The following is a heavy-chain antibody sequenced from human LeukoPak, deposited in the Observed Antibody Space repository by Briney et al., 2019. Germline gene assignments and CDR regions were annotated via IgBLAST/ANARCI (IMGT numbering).Heavy chain of an antibody. Sequence: GGSLRLSCAASGFTFSSYWMSWVRQAPGKGLEWVANIKQDGSEKYYVDSVKGRFTISRDNAKNSLYLQMNSLRTEDTALYYCAKDISGLSSGYYFNYWGQGTLVTVSS. CDR1: GFTFSSYW. CDR3: AKDISGLSSGYYFNY. V-gene: IGHV3-7*03. D-gene: IGHD3-22*01. CDR2: IKQDGSEK. J-gene: IGHJ4*02.